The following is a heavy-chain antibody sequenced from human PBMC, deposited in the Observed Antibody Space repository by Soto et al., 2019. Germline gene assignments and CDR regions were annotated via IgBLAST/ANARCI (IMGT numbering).Heavy chain of an antibody. D-gene: IGHD3-22*01. J-gene: IGHJ4*02. CDR3: AKDRSFDTSDYNY. V-gene: IGHV3-23*01. CDR2: LSGDGTTT. CDR1: GFTFSTYG. Sequence: EVQLLESGGGLVQPGGSLRLSCTASGFTFSTYGMSCVRQAPGKGLEWVSSLSGDGTTTYYIDSVKGRFTIYRDNSRNTLSLQMNSLRTEDTAIYYCAKDRSFDTSDYNYWGQGIVVAVSS.